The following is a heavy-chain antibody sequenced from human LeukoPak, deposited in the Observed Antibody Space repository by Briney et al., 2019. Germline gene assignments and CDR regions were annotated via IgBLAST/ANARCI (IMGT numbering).Heavy chain of an antibody. D-gene: IGHD5-24*01. V-gene: IGHV3-21*01. CDR2: ISSSSSYI. J-gene: IGHJ6*03. Sequence: GGSLRLSCAGSGFTFSSYSMNWVRQAPGKGLGWVSSISSSSSYIYYADSMKGRFTVSRDNAKNSLYLQVNSLRAEDTAVYYCARSSRDGYNLIDYMGVWGKGTTVTVSS. CDR1: GFTFSSYS. CDR3: ARSSRDGYNLIDYMGV.